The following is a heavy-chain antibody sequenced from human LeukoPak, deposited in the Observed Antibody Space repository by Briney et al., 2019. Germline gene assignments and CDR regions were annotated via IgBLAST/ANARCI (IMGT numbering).Heavy chain of an antibody. D-gene: IGHD6-19*01. Sequence: GGSLRLSCAASGFTFSDYYMSWIRQAPGKGLEWVATISSSGGSTDYADSVKGRFTISRDDSKNTLYLQMNSLRADDTALYYCAKGGSSGWNHYFDFWGQGTLVTVSS. J-gene: IGHJ4*02. CDR3: AKGGSSGWNHYFDF. CDR2: ISSSGGST. V-gene: IGHV3-23*01. CDR1: GFTFSDYY.